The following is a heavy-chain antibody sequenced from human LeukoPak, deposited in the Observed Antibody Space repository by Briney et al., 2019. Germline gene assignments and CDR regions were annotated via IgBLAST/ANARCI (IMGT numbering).Heavy chain of an antibody. J-gene: IGHJ3*02. D-gene: IGHD3-10*01. CDR2: INPNSGGT. V-gene: IGHV1-2*02. CDR3: ASGSYARDAFDI. Sequence: ASVKVSCKASGYTFTGYYMHWVRQAPGQGLEWMGWINPNSGGTNYAQKFQGRVTTTRDTSISTAYMELSRLRSDDTAVYYGASGSYARDAFDIWGQGTMVTVSS. CDR1: GYTFTGYY.